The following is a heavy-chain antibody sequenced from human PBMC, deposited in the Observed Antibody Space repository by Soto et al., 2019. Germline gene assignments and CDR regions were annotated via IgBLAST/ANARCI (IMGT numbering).Heavy chain of an antibody. CDR1: GFTFSSYG. Sequence: QVQLVESGGGVVQPGRSLRLSCAASGFTFSSYGMHWVRQAPGKGLEWVAVISYHGNDKYYADSVKGLFTISRDNFKSTLNLQMSSLRAEDTAIYFCAKDLLHNTVTTCGSWGQGTLVTVSS. J-gene: IGHJ5*02. D-gene: IGHD4-17*01. CDR3: AKDLLHNTVTTCGS. CDR2: ISYHGNDK. V-gene: IGHV3-30*18.